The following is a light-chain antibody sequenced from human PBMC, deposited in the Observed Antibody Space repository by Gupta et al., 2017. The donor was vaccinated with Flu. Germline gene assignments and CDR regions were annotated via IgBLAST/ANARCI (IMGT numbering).Light chain of an antibody. CDR1: QSGSRS. CDR2: DAS. CDR3: QQRSSWPFT. Sequence: GERATLCGRASQSGSRSLAWYQQKPGQGPSLLNYDASNRATGIPSRFSGSGSGTDFTLTISSLESEDFAVYYCQQRSSWPFTFGQGTKLEIK. J-gene: IGKJ2*01. V-gene: IGKV3-11*01.